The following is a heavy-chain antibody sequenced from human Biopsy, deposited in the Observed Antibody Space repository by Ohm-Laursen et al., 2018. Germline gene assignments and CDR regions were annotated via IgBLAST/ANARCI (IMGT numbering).Heavy chain of an antibody. CDR1: GYTFTSYY. Sequence: ASVKVSCKASGYTFTSYYLHWVRQAPGQGLEWMGRINPNNDNTAYAQKFQGRITMTKDTSTSTVYMDLSSLTFGDSAVYYCARGSNEYGGLYFPHWGQGTLVTVSS. V-gene: IGHV1-46*01. J-gene: IGHJ1*01. D-gene: IGHD4-23*01. CDR3: ARGSNEYGGLYFPH. CDR2: INPNNDNT.